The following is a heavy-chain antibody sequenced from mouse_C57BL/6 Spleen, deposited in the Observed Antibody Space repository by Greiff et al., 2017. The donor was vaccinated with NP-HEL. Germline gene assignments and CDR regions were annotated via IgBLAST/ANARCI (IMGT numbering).Heavy chain of an antibody. D-gene: IGHD1-1*01. Sequence: VQLVESGPELVKPGASVKISCKASGYAFSSSWMNWVKQRPGKGLEWIGRIYPGDGDTNYNGKFKGKATLTADKSSSTAYMQLSSLTSEDSAVYFCARSYGSSSWYFDVWGTGTTVTVSS. CDR1: GYAFSSSW. CDR2: IYPGDGDT. CDR3: ARSYGSSSWYFDV. J-gene: IGHJ1*03. V-gene: IGHV1-82*01.